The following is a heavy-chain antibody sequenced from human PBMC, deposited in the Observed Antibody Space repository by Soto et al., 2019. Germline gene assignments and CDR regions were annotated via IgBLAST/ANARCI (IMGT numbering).Heavy chain of an antibody. CDR3: ARLGWGNGDSDY. CDR2: ILYTGTT. Sequence: SETLSLTCTVSGGSISKSNYFWGWIRQAPGKGLEWIASILYTGTTSYNSSLKSRVAISVDTSKNQFSLKLNSVTAADTAVYYCARLGWGNGDSDYWGQGTLVTVSS. J-gene: IGHJ4*02. D-gene: IGHD2-21*01. CDR1: GGSISKSNYF. V-gene: IGHV4-39*01.